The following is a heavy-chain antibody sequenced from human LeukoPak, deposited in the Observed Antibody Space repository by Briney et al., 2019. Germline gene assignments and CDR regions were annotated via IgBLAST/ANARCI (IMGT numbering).Heavy chain of an antibody. CDR2: IYYSGST. CDR3: ARDSGWYDN. D-gene: IGHD6-19*01. J-gene: IGHJ4*02. CDR1: GGSTSSYY. V-gene: IGHV4-59*01. Sequence: SGTLSLTCTVSGGSTSSYYWSWIRQPPGKGLEWIGYIYYSGSTNYNPSLKSRVTISVDTSKNQFSLKLSSVTAADTAVYYCARDSGWYDNWGQGTLVTVSS.